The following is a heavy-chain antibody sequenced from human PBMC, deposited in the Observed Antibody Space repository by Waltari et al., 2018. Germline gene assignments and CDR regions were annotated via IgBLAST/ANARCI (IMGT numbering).Heavy chain of an antibody. V-gene: IGHV4-59*01. CDR3: ARYYGSGSYYVTGWFDP. CDR2: IYYSGST. D-gene: IGHD3-10*01. Sequence: QVQLQESGPGLVKPSETLSLTYTVSGGSISSYYWSWLRPPPGKGLEWIGYIYYSGSTNYNPSLKSRVTISVDTSKNQFSLKLSSVTAADTAVYYCARYYGSGSYYVTGWFDPWGQGTLVTVSS. CDR1: GGSISSYY. J-gene: IGHJ5*02.